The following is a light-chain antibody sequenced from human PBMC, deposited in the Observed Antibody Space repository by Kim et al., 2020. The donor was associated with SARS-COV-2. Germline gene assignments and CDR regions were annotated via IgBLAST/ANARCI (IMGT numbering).Light chain of an antibody. J-gene: IGKJ4*01. V-gene: IGKV3D-20*01. CDR1: QSVSSRY. CDR2: DAS. CDR3: QQYDSSTLT. Sequence: SPGERATPSCGASQSVSSRYVAWYQQKPGLAPRLLIYDASRRATDIPDRFSGSGSGTEFTLTISRLEPEDFAVYYCQQYDSSTLTFGGGTKVDIK.